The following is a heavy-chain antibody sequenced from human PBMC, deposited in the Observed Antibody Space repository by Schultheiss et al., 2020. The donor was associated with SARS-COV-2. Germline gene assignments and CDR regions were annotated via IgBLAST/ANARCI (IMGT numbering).Heavy chain of an antibody. CDR3: ARVRSLKLGYCSGGSCYVGWFDP. Sequence: SETLSLTCAVYGGSFSGYYWSWIRQPPGKGLEWIGGINHRGIAYYKPSLKSRVNISVDTSKNQFSLKLSSVTAADTAVYYCARVRSLKLGYCSGGSCYVGWFDPWGQGTLVTVSS. CDR1: GGSFSGYY. V-gene: IGHV4-34*01. J-gene: IGHJ5*02. CDR2: INHRGIA. D-gene: IGHD2-15*01.